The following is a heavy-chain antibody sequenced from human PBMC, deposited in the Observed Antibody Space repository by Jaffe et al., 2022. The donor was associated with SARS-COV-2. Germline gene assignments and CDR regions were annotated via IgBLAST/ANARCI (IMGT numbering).Heavy chain of an antibody. V-gene: IGHV1-69*01. CDR2: IIPIFGTA. CDR3: ARGEKLVGATLLHSYYYYYYMDV. J-gene: IGHJ6*03. CDR1: GGTFSSYA. Sequence: QVQLVQSGAEVKKPGSSVKVSCKASGGTFSSYAISWVRQAPGQGLEWMGGIIPIFGTANYAQKFQGRVTITADESTSTAYMELSSLRSEDTAVYYCARGEKLVGATLLHSYYYYYYMDVWGKGTTVTVSS. D-gene: IGHD1-26*01.